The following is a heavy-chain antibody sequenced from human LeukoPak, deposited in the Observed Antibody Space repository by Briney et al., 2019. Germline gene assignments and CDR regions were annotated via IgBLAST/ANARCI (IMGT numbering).Heavy chain of an antibody. CDR3: ARKGCGSTSCPGNNWFDS. CDR2: ISSSSSYI. D-gene: IGHD2-2*01. J-gene: IGHJ5*01. V-gene: IGHV3-21*04. CDR1: GFTFSSYS. Sequence: PGGSLRLSCAASGFTFSSYSMNWVRQAPGKGLEWVSSISSSSSYIYYADSMKGRFTISRDNAKNTLYLQMNSLRAEDTAVYYRARKGCGSTSCPGNNWFDSWGQGTLVTVSS.